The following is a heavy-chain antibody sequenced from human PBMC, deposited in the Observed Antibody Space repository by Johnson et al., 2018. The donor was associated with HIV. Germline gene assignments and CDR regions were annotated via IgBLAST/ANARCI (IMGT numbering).Heavy chain of an antibody. Sequence: QEQLVESGGGVVQPGRSLRLSCAASEFTFANYAMSWVRQAPGKGLEWVAVISYDGSNKYYADSVKGRFTISRDNSKNTLYLQMNSLRAEDTAVYYCARGAPDSDAFDIWGQGTMVTVSS. CDR2: ISYDGSNK. D-gene: IGHD3-22*01. J-gene: IGHJ3*02. CDR3: ARGAPDSDAFDI. CDR1: EFTFANYA. V-gene: IGHV3-30*14.